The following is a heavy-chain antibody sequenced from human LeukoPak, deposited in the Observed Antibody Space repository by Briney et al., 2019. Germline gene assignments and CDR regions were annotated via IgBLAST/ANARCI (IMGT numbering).Heavy chain of an antibody. Sequence: SETLSLTCTVPGGSISRDYWCWIPQPLGKRREWIGFIYYSGSTNYNPSLKSRVTISVDTSKNQFSLKLSSVTAADTAVYSCARGLSGSSWYIDIWGQGTMVTVSS. J-gene: IGHJ3*02. D-gene: IGHD6-13*01. CDR2: IYYSGST. CDR3: ARGLSGSSWYIDI. CDR1: GGSISRDY. V-gene: IGHV4-59*01.